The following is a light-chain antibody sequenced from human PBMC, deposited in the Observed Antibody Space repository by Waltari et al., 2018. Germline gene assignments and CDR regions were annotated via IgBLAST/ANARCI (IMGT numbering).Light chain of an antibody. V-gene: IGLV1-51*01. CDR2: DNN. Sequence: QSVLTQPPSVSAAPGQKVTISCSGSSSNIGNNYVSWYQQLPGTAPKLLIYDNNKRPSGMPDQFAGSKSGTSATLGITGLQTGDEADYYCGTWDSSLSAGVFGGGTKLTVL. CDR1: SSNIGNNY. J-gene: IGLJ3*02. CDR3: GTWDSSLSAGV.